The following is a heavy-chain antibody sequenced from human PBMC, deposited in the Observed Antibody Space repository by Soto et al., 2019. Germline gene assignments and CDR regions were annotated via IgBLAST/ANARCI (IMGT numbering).Heavy chain of an antibody. CDR1: GFTFSSYA. CDR2: IGTAGDT. J-gene: IGHJ4*02. CDR3: ARDLYGSGGYDY. Sequence: EVQLVESGGGLVQPGGSLRLSCAASGFTFSSYAMHWVRQATGKGLEWVSAIGTAGDTYYPGSVKGRFTISRENAKNSLYLQMNSLRAGDTAVYYCARDLYGSGGYDYWGQGTLVTVSS. V-gene: IGHV3-13*01. D-gene: IGHD3-10*01.